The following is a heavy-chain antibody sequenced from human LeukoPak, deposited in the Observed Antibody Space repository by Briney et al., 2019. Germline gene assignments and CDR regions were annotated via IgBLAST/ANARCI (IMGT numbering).Heavy chain of an antibody. J-gene: IGHJ4*02. CDR3: AREGYYDSSGYPTFDY. Sequence: PSETLSLTCTVSGGSISSYYWSWIRQPPGKGLGWIGYIYYSGSTNYNPSLKSRVTISVDTSKNQFSLKLSSVTAADTAVYYCAREGYYDSSGYPTFDYWGQGTLVTVSS. V-gene: IGHV4-59*01. CDR1: GGSISSYY. CDR2: IYYSGST. D-gene: IGHD3-22*01.